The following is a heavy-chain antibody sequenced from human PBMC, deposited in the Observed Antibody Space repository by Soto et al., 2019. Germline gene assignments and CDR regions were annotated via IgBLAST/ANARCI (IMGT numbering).Heavy chain of an antibody. J-gene: IGHJ5*02. V-gene: IGHV3-23*01. Sequence: EVQLLESGGGLVQAGGSLRLSCAASGFTFNSYAMTWVRQAPGKGLEWVSAISGSGGSTYYADSVKGRFTISRDNPKNTLYLQMNSLRAEDTAVYYCAKEIAARANWFDPWGQGTLVTVSS. CDR1: GFTFNSYA. CDR2: ISGSGGST. D-gene: IGHD6-6*01. CDR3: AKEIAARANWFDP.